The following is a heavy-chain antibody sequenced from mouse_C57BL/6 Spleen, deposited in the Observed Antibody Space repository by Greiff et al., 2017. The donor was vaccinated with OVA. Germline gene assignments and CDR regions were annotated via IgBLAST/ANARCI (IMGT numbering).Heavy chain of an antibody. CDR2: IYPGDGDT. J-gene: IGHJ2*01. CDR1: GYAFSSSW. CDR3: ARREYGGTLDY. V-gene: IGHV1-82*01. Sequence: QVQLQQSGPELVKPGASVKISCKASGYAFSSSWMNWVKQRPGKGLEWIGRIYPGDGDTNYNGKFKGKATLTADKSSSTAYMQLSSLTSEDSAVYFCARREYGGTLDYWGQGTALTVSA. D-gene: IGHD5-1*01.